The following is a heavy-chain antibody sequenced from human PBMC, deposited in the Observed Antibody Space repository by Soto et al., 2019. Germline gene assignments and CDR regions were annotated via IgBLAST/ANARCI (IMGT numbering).Heavy chain of an antibody. V-gene: IGHV3-48*02. CDR1: GFTFGSYS. D-gene: IGHD3-22*01. CDR2: IKSSSNDI. Sequence: EVQLVESGGGLVKPGGSLRLSCVASGFTFGSYSMAWVRQAPGKGPEWVSYIKSSSNDIYYADSVTGRVTISRDNAKNSLHLQMNSLRYDDTAVYYCARVDYYDRSAIFGYWGQGSLVTVSS. CDR3: ARVDYYDRSAIFGY. J-gene: IGHJ4*02.